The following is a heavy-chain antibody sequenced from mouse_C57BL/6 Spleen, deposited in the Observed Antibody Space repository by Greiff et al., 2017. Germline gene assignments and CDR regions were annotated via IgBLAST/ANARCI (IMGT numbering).Heavy chain of an antibody. CDR3: ASRDYYAMDY. CDR2: ISYDGSN. D-gene: IGHD3-1*01. J-gene: IGHJ4*01. V-gene: IGHV3-6*01. CDR1: GYSITSGYY. Sequence: EVQLVESGPGLVKPSQSLSLTCSVTGYSITSGYYWNWIRQFPGNKLEWMGYISYDGSNNSNPSLKNRISITRDTSKNQFFLKLNSVTTEDTATYYCASRDYYAMDYWGQGTSVTVSS.